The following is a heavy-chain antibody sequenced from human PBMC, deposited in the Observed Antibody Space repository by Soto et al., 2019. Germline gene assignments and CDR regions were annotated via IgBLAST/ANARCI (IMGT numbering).Heavy chain of an antibody. J-gene: IGHJ5*02. Sequence: GGSLRLSCAASGFTFSSYGMHWVRQAPGKGLEWVAVISYDGSNKYYADSVKGRFTISRDNSKNTLYLQMNSLRAEDTAVYYCAKKHDYGDYPEFDPWGQGTLVTVPS. CDR2: ISYDGSNK. V-gene: IGHV3-30*18. CDR3: AKKHDYGDYPEFDP. D-gene: IGHD4-17*01. CDR1: GFTFSSYG.